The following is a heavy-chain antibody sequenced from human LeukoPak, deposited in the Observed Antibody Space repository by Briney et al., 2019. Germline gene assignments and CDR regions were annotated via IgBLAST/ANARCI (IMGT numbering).Heavy chain of an antibody. Sequence: PSETLSLTCTVSGGSISSSSYYWGWIRQPPGKGLEWIGSIYHSGSTNYNPSLKSRVTISVDTSKNQFSLKLSSVTAADTAVYYCARVSIQLWTAGWFDPWGQGTLVTVSS. CDR2: IYHSGST. V-gene: IGHV4-39*07. CDR3: ARVSIQLWTAGWFDP. D-gene: IGHD5-18*01. CDR1: GGSISSSSYY. J-gene: IGHJ5*02.